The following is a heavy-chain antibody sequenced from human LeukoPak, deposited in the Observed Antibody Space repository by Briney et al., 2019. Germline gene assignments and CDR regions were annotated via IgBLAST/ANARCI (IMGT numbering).Heavy chain of an antibody. V-gene: IGHV4-39*01. CDR2: IHYSEST. CDR3: ARQREGRYLWAFDI. D-gene: IGHD3-16*01. CDR1: GGSISSSNSY. J-gene: IGHJ3*02. Sequence: PSETLSLTYTVSGGSISSSNSYWGWIRQPPGKGLEWIGSIHYSESTYYNPSLKSRVTISVDTSKNQFSLKMRSVTAADTAVYYCARQREGRYLWAFDIWGQGTIVTVSS.